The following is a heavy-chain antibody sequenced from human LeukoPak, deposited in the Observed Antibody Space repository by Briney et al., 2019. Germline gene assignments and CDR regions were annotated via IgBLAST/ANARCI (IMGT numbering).Heavy chain of an antibody. V-gene: IGHV1-24*01. Sequence: VASVKVSCKVSGYTLTELSMHWVRQAPGKGLEWMGGFDPEDGETIYAQKFQGRVTITADESTSTAYMELSSLRSEDTAVYYCARGALHCGGDCYSVRGIDIDTYYYYYGMDVWGQGTTVTVSS. CDR2: FDPEDGET. CDR3: ARGALHCGGDCYSVRGIDIDTYYYYYGMDV. D-gene: IGHD2-21*02. CDR1: GYTLTELS. J-gene: IGHJ6*02.